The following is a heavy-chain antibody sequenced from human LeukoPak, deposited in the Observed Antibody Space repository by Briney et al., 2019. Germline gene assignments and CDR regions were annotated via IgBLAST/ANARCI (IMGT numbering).Heavy chain of an antibody. CDR1: GHTFVSYG. D-gene: IGHD6-19*01. J-gene: IGHJ5*02. Sequence: ASVKVSCKASGHTFVSYGISWVRQAPGQGLEWMGRIIPILGMANYAQKFQGRVTITADKSTSTAYMELSSLRSEDTAVYYCASVLSGIAVAGSFDPWGQGTLVTVSS. V-gene: IGHV1-69*04. CDR3: ASVLSGIAVAGSFDP. CDR2: IIPILGMA.